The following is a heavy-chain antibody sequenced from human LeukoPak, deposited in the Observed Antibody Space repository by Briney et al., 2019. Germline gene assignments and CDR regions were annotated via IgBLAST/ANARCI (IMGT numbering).Heavy chain of an antibody. D-gene: IGHD1-26*01. CDR3: ARERPGSMRDY. V-gene: IGHV3-48*03. J-gene: IGHJ4*02. CDR2: ISKSGTTI. Sequence: GGSLRLSCAASGFTFSSYEMNWVRQAPGEGLEWVSYISKSGTTIYYADSVKGRFAISRDNAKNSLYLQMNSLRAEDTAVYYCARERPGSMRDYWGQGTLVTVSS. CDR1: GFTFSSYE.